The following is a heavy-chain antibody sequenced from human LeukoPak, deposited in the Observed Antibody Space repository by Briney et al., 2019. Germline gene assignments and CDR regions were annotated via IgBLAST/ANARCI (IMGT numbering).Heavy chain of an antibody. Sequence: PGRSLRLSCAASGFTFSSYAMHWVRQAPGKGLEWVAVISYDGSNKYYADSVKGRFTISRDNSKNTLYLQMNSLRAEDTAVYYCARATCYYDSSGSHLGYWGQGTLVTVSS. CDR1: GFTFSSYA. D-gene: IGHD3-22*01. CDR3: ARATCYYDSSGSHLGY. J-gene: IGHJ4*02. V-gene: IGHV3-30-3*01. CDR2: ISYDGSNK.